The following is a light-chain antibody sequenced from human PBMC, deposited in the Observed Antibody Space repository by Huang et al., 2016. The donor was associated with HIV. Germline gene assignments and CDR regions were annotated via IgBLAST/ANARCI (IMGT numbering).Light chain of an antibody. CDR3: MQALQTTWT. CDR1: QSLLHSNGYNS. J-gene: IGKJ1*01. CDR2: LGS. Sequence: DIVMTQSPLSLPVTPGEPASISCRYSQSLLHSNGYNSVDWYLQKPGQSPQLLIYLGSNRASGVPDRFSGSGSGTDCTLKISRVEAEDVGVYYCMQALQTTWTFGQGTKVEIK. V-gene: IGKV2-28*01.